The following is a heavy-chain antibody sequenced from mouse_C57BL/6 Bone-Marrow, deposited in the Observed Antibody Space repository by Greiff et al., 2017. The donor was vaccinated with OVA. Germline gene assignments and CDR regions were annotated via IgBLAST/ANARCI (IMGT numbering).Heavy chain of an antibody. D-gene: IGHD1-1*01. J-gene: IGHJ2*01. CDR3: ASEALGYYGSSYNFDC. Sequence: QVQLQQPGAELVKPGASVKLSCKASGYTFTSYWMHWVKQRPGRGLEWIGRIDPNSGGTKYNEKFKSKATLTVDKPSSTAYMQLSSLTSEDSAVYYCASEALGYYGSSYNFDCWGQGTTLTVSS. CDR2: IDPNSGGT. V-gene: IGHV1-72*01. CDR1: GYTFTSYW.